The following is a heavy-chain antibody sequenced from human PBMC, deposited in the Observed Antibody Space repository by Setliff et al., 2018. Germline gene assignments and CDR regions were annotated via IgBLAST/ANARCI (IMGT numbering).Heavy chain of an antibody. J-gene: IGHJ6*03. CDR3: ARMSGFQYMDV. CDR1: GGSISSSSYY. D-gene: IGHD3-3*01. CDR2: IYTSWST. Sequence: SETLSLTCTVSGGSISSSSYYWGWIRQPPGKGLEWIGQIYTSWSTNYNPSLKSRVTISLDTSKNQFSLSLSSVTAADTAVYYCARMSGFQYMDVWGKGTTVTVSS. V-gene: IGHV4-61*05.